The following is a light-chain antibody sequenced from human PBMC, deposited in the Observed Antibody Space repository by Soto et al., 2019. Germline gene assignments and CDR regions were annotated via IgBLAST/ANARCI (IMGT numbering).Light chain of an antibody. J-gene: IGLJ1*01. CDR1: SSDIGGYNC. CDR2: QVN. CDR3: SSYTGGSTPYV. Sequence: QSLLTQPASVSGSTGQSITISCTGSSSDIGGYNCVSWYQQLPGKAPKLLIYQVNNRPSGVSDRFSGSKSGNTASLTISGLQAEDEADYYCSSYTGGSTPYVFGGGTKVTVL. V-gene: IGLV2-14*01.